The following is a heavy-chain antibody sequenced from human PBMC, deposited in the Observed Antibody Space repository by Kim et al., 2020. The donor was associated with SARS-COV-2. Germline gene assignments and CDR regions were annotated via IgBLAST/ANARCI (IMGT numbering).Heavy chain of an antibody. Sequence: NGNTNYAQKLQGRVTMTTDTATSTAYMELRSLGSDDTAVYYCARDIAAAQWGQGTLVTVSS. D-gene: IGHD6-13*01. J-gene: IGHJ1*01. V-gene: IGHV1-18*01. CDR3: ARDIAAAQ. CDR2: NGNT.